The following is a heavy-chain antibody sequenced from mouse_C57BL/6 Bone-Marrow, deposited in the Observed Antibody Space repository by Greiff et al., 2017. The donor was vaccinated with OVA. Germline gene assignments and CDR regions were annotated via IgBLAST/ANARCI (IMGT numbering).Heavy chain of an antibody. Sequence: EVKVVESGGGLVQPKGSLKLSCAASGFSFNTYAMNWVRQAPGKGLEWVARIRSKSNNYATYYADSVKDRFTISRDDPESMLYLQMNNLKTENTAMYYCVRQKLRLRKPYYYAMDYWGQGTSVTVSS. D-gene: IGHD3-2*02. V-gene: IGHV10-1*01. J-gene: IGHJ4*01. CDR2: IRSKSNNYAT. CDR3: VRQKLRLRKPYYYAMDY. CDR1: GFSFNTYA.